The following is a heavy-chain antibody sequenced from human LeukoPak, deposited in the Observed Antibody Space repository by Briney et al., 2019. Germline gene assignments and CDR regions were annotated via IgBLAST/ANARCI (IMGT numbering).Heavy chain of an antibody. CDR2: ISSSSTYI. Sequence: GGSLRLSCAASGFTFSSYNMNWVRQAPGKGLEWVSSISSSSTYIYSADSVKGRFTISRDNGKNSLYLQMNSLRAEDTAVYYCARDYSRPYYYGGSGYWYFDYWGQGTLVTVSS. V-gene: IGHV3-21*01. D-gene: IGHD3-22*01. J-gene: IGHJ4*02. CDR3: ARDYSRPYYYGGSGYWYFDY. CDR1: GFTFSSYN.